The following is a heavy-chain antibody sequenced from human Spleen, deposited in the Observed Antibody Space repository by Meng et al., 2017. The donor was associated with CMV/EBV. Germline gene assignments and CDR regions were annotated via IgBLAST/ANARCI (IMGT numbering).Heavy chain of an antibody. CDR2: ISSGSGYI. CDR3: ARHLSSDIVVIPAATRSLYNWFDP. D-gene: IGHD2-2*01. V-gene: IGHV3-21*06. J-gene: IGHJ5*02. Sequence: MNWVRQAPGNGLGWVSAISSGSGYIYYADSVKGRFTISRDNAKNSLYLQMDSLRAEDTAVYYCARHLSSDIVVIPAATRSLYNWFDPWGQGTLVTVSS.